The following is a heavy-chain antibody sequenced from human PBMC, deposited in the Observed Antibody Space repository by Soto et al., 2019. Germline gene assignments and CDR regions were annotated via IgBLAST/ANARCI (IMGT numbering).Heavy chain of an antibody. D-gene: IGHD3-22*01. V-gene: IGHV1-2*02. J-gene: IGHJ1*01. CDR3: ARDYDKSGYDYFDH. CDR1: GYRFTCHY. Sequence: VXSVKGSCKASGYRFTCHYLHWVRQAPGQGLEWMGWIDPKSGDTKYAPKFQDRVTMTRDTSISTAYMDLSSLRYDDTAVYYCARDYDKSGYDYFDHWGQGPLVTVSS. CDR2: IDPKSGDT.